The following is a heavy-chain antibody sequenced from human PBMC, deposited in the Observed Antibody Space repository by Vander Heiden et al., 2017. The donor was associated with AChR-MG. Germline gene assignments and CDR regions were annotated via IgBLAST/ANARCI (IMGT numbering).Heavy chain of an antibody. J-gene: IGHJ5*02. CDR1: GDSITTRNYY. V-gene: IGHV4-39*01. Sequence: QLQLQESGPRLVKPSETLSLTCAVSGDSITTRNYYWGWVRQPPGKGLEWIGSVDYSGSTFNNPSLKTRVTIFIDTSKNQFSLKLITVTAADTAMYFCARHRNYESSGYRYGRTNWFDPWGQGLLGTVSS. CDR3: ARHRNYESSGYRYGRTNWFDP. CDR2: VDYSGST. D-gene: IGHD3-22*01.